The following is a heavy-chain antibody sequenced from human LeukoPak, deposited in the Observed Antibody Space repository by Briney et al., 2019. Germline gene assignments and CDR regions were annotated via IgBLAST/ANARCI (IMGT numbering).Heavy chain of an antibody. Sequence: GGSLRLSCAASGFTFSGSAMHWVRQASGKGLEWVGRIRSKANSYATAYAASVKGRFTISRDDSKNTAYLQMNSLKTEDTAVYYCTRDQREPLFKYFYGMDVWGQGTTVTVSS. V-gene: IGHV3-73*01. D-gene: IGHD1-26*01. CDR2: IRSKANSYAT. CDR1: GFTFSGSA. CDR3: TRDQREPLFKYFYGMDV. J-gene: IGHJ6*02.